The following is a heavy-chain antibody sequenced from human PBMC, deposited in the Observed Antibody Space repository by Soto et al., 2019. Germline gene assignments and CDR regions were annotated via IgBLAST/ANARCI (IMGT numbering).Heavy chain of an antibody. Sequence: SETLSLTCTVSGGSISSSSYYWGLVRQPPGKGLEWIGSIHYRGSTYSNPSLKSRVTISVDTSKHQFSLKLSSVTAADTAVYYCASEGTVGTATRKVHYYYYGMDVWGQGTTVT. J-gene: IGHJ6*02. V-gene: IGHV4-39*01. D-gene: IGHD2-21*02. CDR2: IHYRGST. CDR3: ASEGTVGTATRKVHYYYYGMDV. CDR1: GGSISSSSYY.